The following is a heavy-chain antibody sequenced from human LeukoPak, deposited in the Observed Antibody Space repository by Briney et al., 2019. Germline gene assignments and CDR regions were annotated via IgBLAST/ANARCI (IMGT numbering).Heavy chain of an antibody. CDR2: IWYDGSNK. D-gene: IGHD6-13*01. V-gene: IGHV3-33*01. CDR1: GFTFSSYG. CDR3: ARDFLSSWYDSVIYYYYYGMDV. Sequence: PGGSQRLSCAASGFTFSSYGMHWVRQAPGKGLEWVAVIWYDGSNKYYADSVKGRFTISRDNSKNTLYLQMNSLRAEDTAVYYCARDFLSSWYDSVIYYYYYGMDVWGQGTTVTVSS. J-gene: IGHJ6*02.